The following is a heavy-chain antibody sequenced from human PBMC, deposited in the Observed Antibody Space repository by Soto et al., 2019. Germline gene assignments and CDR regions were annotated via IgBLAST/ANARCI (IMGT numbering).Heavy chain of an antibody. V-gene: IGHV3-33*01. CDR3: ARDWDPYYYDSSGYYLDY. J-gene: IGHJ4*02. CDR1: GFTFSSYG. D-gene: IGHD3-22*01. CDR2: IWYDGSNK. Sequence: QVQLVESGGGVVQPGRSLRLSCAASGFTFSSYGMHWIRQAPGKGLEWVAVIWYDGSNKYYADSVKGRFTISRDNSKNTLYLQMNSLRAEDTAVYYCARDWDPYYYDSSGYYLDYWGQGTLVTVSS.